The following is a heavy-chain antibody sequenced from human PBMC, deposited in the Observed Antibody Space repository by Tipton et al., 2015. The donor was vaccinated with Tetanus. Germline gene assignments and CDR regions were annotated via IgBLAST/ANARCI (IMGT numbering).Heavy chain of an antibody. Sequence: TLSLTCTVSGGSISSADYYWSWIRQPPGKGLEWIGYVSDSGSTYSNPSLRSRIIISVDTSKNQFSLILSSVTAADTPVYYCARATPSGSYFVRYYSMDVWGQGTTVVVSS. CDR2: VSDSGST. D-gene: IGHD3-22*01. V-gene: IGHV4-30-4*01. J-gene: IGHJ6*02. CDR1: GGSISSADYY. CDR3: ARATPSGSYFVRYYSMDV.